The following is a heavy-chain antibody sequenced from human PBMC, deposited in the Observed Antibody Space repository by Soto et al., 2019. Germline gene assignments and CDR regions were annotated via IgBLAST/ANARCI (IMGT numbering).Heavy chain of an antibody. V-gene: IGHV1-69*12. J-gene: IGHJ5*02. CDR1: GGTFSSYA. Sequence: QVQLVQSGAEVKKPGSSVKVSCKASGGTFSSYAISWVRQAPGQGLEWMGGIIPIFGTANYAQKFQGRVTIXXDXSXXTAYMELSSLRSEDTAVYSCASFSNGDYVGDWFDPWGQGTLVTVSS. CDR3: ASFSNGDYVGDWFDP. D-gene: IGHD4-17*01. CDR2: IIPIFGTA.